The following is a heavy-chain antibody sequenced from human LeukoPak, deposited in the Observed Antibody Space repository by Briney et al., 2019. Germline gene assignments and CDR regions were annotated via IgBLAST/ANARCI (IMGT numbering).Heavy chain of an antibody. V-gene: IGHV3-48*03. J-gene: IGHJ4*02. CDR1: GFPFNTYE. CDR3: ARVGAYAAVNC. CDR2: ISSSGSTI. D-gene: IGHD3-16*01. Sequence: GESLTLSCAASGFPFNTYEMNWVRQAPGKGLEWVSYISSSGSTIYYADSVKGRFTISRDNAKNSLYLQMNSLRAEDTAIYYCARVGAYAAVNCWGQGSLVTVSS.